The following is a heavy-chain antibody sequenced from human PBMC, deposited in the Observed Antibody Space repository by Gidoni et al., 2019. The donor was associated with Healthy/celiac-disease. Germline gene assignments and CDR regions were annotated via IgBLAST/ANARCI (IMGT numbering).Heavy chain of an antibody. V-gene: IGHV1-58*01. Sequence: QMQLVQSGPEVKKPGTSVKVSCKASGFTFTSSAVQWVQQARVQRLEWIGWIVVGSGNTNYAQKFQERVTITRDMSTSTAYMELSSLRSEDTAVYYCAADRGNVGATIDWGQGTLVTVSS. CDR2: IVVGSGNT. D-gene: IGHD1-26*01. CDR3: AADRGNVGATID. CDR1: GFTFTSSA. J-gene: IGHJ4*02.